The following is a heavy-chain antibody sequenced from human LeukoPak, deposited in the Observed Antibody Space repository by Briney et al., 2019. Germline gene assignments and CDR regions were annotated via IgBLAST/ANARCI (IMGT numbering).Heavy chain of an antibody. V-gene: IGHV3-21*01. CDR3: ARDPRGGNFDI. CDR1: GFTFSSYS. J-gene: IGHJ3*02. Sequence: GESLKISCAASGFTFSSYSMNWVRQAPGKGLEWVSSISSSSSYIYYADSVKGRFTISRDNAKNSLYLQMNSLRAEDTAVYYCARDPRGGNFDIWGQGTMVTVSS. D-gene: IGHD1-26*01. CDR2: ISSSSSYI.